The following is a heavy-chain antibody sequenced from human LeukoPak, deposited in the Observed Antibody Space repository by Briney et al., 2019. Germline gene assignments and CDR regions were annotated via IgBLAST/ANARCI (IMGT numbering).Heavy chain of an antibody. J-gene: IGHJ6*02. CDR3: ARDLDCSGGSCYPDYGMDV. Sequence: GGSLRLSCAASGFTFSSYAMHWVRQAPGKGLEWVAVISYDGSNKYYADSVKGRFTISRDNSKNTLYLQMNSLRAEDTAVYYCARDLDCSGGSCYPDYGMDVWGQGTTVTVSS. CDR1: GFTFSSYA. D-gene: IGHD2-15*01. CDR2: ISYDGSNK. V-gene: IGHV3-30*04.